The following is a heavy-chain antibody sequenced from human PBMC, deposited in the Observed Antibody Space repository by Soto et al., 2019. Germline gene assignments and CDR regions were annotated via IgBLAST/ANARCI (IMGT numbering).Heavy chain of an antibody. D-gene: IGHD6-6*01. CDR3: AKETWLAARSVYYYGMDV. CDR1: GFTFSSYA. CDR2: ISGSGGST. J-gene: IGHJ6*02. V-gene: IGHV3-23*01. Sequence: PGGSLILSYAASGFTFSSYAMSWVRQAPGKGLEWVSAISGSGGSTYYADSVKGRFTISRDNSKNTLYLQMNSLRAEDTAVYYCAKETWLAARSVYYYGMDVWGQGTTVTVSS.